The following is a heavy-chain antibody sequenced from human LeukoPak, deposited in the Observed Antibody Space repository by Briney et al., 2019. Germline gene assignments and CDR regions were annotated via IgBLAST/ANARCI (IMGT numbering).Heavy chain of an antibody. Sequence: GGSLRLSCAASGFTFSSYWMSWVRQAPGKGLEWVAVIRYDGSNKYYADSVKGRFTISRDNSKNTLYLQMNSLRAEDTAVYYCARVGWVGATPGAFDIWGQGTMVTVSS. V-gene: IGHV3-33*08. CDR2: IRYDGSNK. CDR3: ARVGWVGATPGAFDI. J-gene: IGHJ3*02. D-gene: IGHD1-26*01. CDR1: GFTFSSYW.